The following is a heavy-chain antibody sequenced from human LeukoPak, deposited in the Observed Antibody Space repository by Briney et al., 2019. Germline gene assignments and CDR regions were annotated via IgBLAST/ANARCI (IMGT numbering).Heavy chain of an antibody. CDR1: GFTFSAFN. J-gene: IGHJ4*02. D-gene: IGHD3-16*01. V-gene: IGHV3-30-3*01. CDR3: ARDFSWAFDY. Sequence: GGSLRLSCAASGFTFSAFNMHWVRQAPGKGLEWVAIISHHGDHAHYADSLKGRFTISRDNPKNTVDLQMNSLRVEDTAIYYCARDFSWAFDYWGQGTLVTVSS. CDR2: ISHHGDHA.